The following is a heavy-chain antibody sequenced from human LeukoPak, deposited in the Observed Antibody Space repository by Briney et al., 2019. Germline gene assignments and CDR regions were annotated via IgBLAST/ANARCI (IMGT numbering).Heavy chain of an antibody. CDR3: ASANYGDYGDAFDI. Sequence: SETLSLTCTVSGGSISSGGYSWSWIRQHPGKGPEWIGYIYYSGSTYYNPSLKSRVTISVDTSKNQFSLKLSSVTAADTAVYYCASANYGDYGDAFDIWGQGTMVTVSS. CDR1: GGSISSGGYS. CDR2: IYYSGST. D-gene: IGHD4-17*01. V-gene: IGHV4-31*03. J-gene: IGHJ3*02.